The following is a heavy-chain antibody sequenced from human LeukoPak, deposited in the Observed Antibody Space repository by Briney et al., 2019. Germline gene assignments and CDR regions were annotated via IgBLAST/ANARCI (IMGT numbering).Heavy chain of an antibody. CDR1: GYTFTSYG. D-gene: IGHD3-10*01. V-gene: IGHV1-18*01. CDR3: ARGPPYYGSGSYYLNWFDP. J-gene: IGHJ5*02. CDR2: ISAYNGNT. Sequence: ASVKVSCKASGYTFTSYGISWVRQAPGQGLEWMGWISAYNGNTNYAQKLQGRVTMTTDTSTSTAYMELRSLRSDDTAVYYCARGPPYYGSGSYYLNWFDPWGQGTLVTVSS.